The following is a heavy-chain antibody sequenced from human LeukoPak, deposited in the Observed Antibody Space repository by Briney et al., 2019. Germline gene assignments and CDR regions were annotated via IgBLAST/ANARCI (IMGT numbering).Heavy chain of an antibody. J-gene: IGHJ4*02. CDR2: IYYSGST. Sequence: SETLSLTCNVSGGSISGSNYYWGWIRQPPGKGLERIGSIYYSGSTYYNSSLKSRVTISVDTSKNQFSLKLSSVTAADTAVYYCARRFPAHYFDYWGQGTLVTVSS. CDR1: GGSISGSNYY. D-gene: IGHD6-25*01. CDR3: ARRFPAHYFDY. V-gene: IGHV4-39*01.